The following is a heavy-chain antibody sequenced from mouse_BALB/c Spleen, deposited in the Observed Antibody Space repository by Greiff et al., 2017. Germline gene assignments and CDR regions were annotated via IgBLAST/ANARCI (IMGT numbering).Heavy chain of an antibody. CDR2: IRNKANGYTT. D-gene: IGHD2-10*02. V-gene: IGHV7-3*02. CDR3: ARDMYGNYVRAMDY. J-gene: IGHJ4*01. CDR1: GFTFTDYY. Sequence: EVKLVESGGGLVQPGGSLRLSCATSGFTFTDYYMSWVRQPPGKALEWLGFIRNKANGYTTEYSASVKGRFTISRDNSQSILYLQMNTLRAEDSATYYCARDMYGNYVRAMDYWGQGTSVTVSS.